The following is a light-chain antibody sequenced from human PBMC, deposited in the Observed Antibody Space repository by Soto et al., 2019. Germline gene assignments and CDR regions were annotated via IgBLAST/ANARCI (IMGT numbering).Light chain of an antibody. CDR3: QQRSNWIT. CDR1: QSVSNNY. V-gene: IGKV3-11*01. Sequence: IVWPQSPGTLSLSPGERATLSCRASQSVSNNYLAWYQQKPGQAPRLLIYGASNRATGIPARFSGSGSGTDFTLTISSLEPEDFAVYYCQQRSNWITSGQGTRLEIK. J-gene: IGKJ5*01. CDR2: GAS.